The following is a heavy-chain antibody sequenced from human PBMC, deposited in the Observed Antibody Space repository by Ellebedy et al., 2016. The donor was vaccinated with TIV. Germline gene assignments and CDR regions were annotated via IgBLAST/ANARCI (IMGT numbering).Heavy chain of an antibody. CDR1: GGSISTDYW. V-gene: IGHV4-4*02. CDR2: IYHSGST. Sequence: MPSETLSLTCAVSGGSISTDYWWSWVRQPPGKGLEYIGEIYHSGSTKYNPSLKSRVTISVDKSRNQFSLKLSSVTAADTAVYYCNRLLGAPLGGLDPWGQGTLVTVSS. CDR3: NRLLGAPLGGLDP. D-gene: IGHD1-26*01. J-gene: IGHJ5*02.